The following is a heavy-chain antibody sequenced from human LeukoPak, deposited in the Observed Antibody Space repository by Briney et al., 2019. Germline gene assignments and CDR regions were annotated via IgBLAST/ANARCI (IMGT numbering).Heavy chain of an antibody. J-gene: IGHJ4*02. CDR2: IYQSGGT. CDR3: ARHITSNKRFDY. V-gene: IGHV4-38-2*01. D-gene: IGHD3-16*01. CDR1: GYSLSSGYY. Sequence: PSETLSLTCVVSGYSLSSGYYWGWIRQPPGKGLEWIGSIYQSGGTFYNPSLKSRVTMSVDTSKNQFSLKLSSVTAADTAVYYCARHITSNKRFDYWGQGTLVTVSS.